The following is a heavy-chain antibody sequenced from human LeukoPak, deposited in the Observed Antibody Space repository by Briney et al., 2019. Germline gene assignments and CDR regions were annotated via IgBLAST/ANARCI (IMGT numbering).Heavy chain of an antibody. V-gene: IGHV4-30-4*01. CDR3: ARATSWECSGGSCYYNWFDP. D-gene: IGHD2-15*01. CDR1: GGSISSGDYY. J-gene: IGHJ5*02. CDR2: IYYSGST. Sequence: SETLSLTCTVSGGSISSGDYYWSWIRQPPGKGLEWIGYIYYSGSTYYNPSLKSRVTISVDTSKNQFSLKLGSVTAADTAVYYCARATSWECSGGSCYYNWFDPWGQGTLVTVSS.